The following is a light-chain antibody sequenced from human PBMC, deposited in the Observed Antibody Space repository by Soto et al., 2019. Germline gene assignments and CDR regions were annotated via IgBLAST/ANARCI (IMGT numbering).Light chain of an antibody. J-gene: IGKJ4*01. CDR2: GAS. Sequence: EIVMTQSPATLSVSPCERATLSFRASQSITNNYLAWYQQEPGRAHRLLIYGASSRATGIPDRFSGSGSGTDFTLTISRLEPEDFAMYYCQQYGYLVTFGGGTKVDTK. V-gene: IGKV3-20*01. CDR3: QQYGYLVT. CDR1: QSITNNY.